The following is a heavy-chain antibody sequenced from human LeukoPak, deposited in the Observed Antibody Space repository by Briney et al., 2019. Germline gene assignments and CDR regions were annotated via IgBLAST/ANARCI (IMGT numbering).Heavy chain of an antibody. J-gene: IGHJ6*02. Sequence: GGSLRLSCAASGFTFSSYGMHWVRQAPGKGLEWVAVIWYDGSNKYYADSVKGRFTISSDNSKNTLYLQMNSLRAEDTAVYYCARDWDIVVVPAASPSGMDVWGQGTTVTVSS. CDR3: ARDWDIVVVPAASPSGMDV. CDR1: GFTFSSYG. D-gene: IGHD2-2*01. CDR2: IWYDGSNK. V-gene: IGHV3-33*01.